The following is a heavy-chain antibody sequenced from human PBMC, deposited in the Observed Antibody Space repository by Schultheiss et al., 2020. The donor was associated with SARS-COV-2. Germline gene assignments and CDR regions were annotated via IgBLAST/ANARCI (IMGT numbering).Heavy chain of an antibody. V-gene: IGHV2-70*11. CDR1: GFSLSTSGVG. J-gene: IGHJ5*02. D-gene: IGHD4-17*01. CDR3: ARTYYGDPYNWFDP. CDR2: IDWDDDK. Sequence: SGPTLVKPTQTLTLTCTFSGFSLSTSGVGVGWIRQPPGKALEWLARIDWDDDKYYSTSLKTRLTISKDTSKNQVVLTMTNMDPVDTATYYCARTYYGDPYNWFDPWGQGTLVTVSS.